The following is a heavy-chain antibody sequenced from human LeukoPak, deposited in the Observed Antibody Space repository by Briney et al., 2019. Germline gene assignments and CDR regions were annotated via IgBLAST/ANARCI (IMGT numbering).Heavy chain of an antibody. CDR3: GGGPGY. Sequence: GESLRPSCAASGFIFSIYWLRWVRQAPGKGLEWVANINRDGSDQYYVDSVKGRFPISRDNAKNSLYLQMNRLRAEDTAVYYCGGGPGYWGQGTLVTVSS. J-gene: IGHJ4*02. D-gene: IGHD2-15*01. CDR2: INRDGSDQ. V-gene: IGHV3-7*01. CDR1: GFIFSIYW.